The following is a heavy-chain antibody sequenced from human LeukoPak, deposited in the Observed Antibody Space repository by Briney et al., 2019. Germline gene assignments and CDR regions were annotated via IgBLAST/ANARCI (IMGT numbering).Heavy chain of an antibody. J-gene: IGHJ6*02. CDR2: IYYSGST. CDR1: GVSISSYY. V-gene: IGHV4-59*01. D-gene: IGHD3-9*01. CDR3: AREATQRRYFDSDYGMDV. Sequence: NSSETLSLTCTVSGVSISSYYWSWIRQPPGKGLEWIGYIYYSGSTNYNPSLKSRVTISVDTSKNQFSLKLSSVTAADTAVYYCAREATQRRYFDSDYGMDVWGQGTTVTVSS.